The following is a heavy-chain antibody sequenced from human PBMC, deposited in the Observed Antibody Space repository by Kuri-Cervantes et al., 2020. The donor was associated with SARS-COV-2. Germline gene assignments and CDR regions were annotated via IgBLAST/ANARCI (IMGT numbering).Heavy chain of an antibody. V-gene: IGHV4-30-4*08. J-gene: IGHJ4*02. CDR1: GGSISSGDYY. CDR3: ARSGDSRHTIFGVVITMGVDY. CDR2: IYYSGST. D-gene: IGHD3-3*01. Sequence: SETLSLTCTVSGGSISSGDYYWSWIRQPPGKGHEWIGYIYYSGSTYYNPSLKSRVTISVDTSKNQFSLKLSSATAADTAVYYCARSGDSRHTIFGVVITMGVDYWGQGTLVTVSS.